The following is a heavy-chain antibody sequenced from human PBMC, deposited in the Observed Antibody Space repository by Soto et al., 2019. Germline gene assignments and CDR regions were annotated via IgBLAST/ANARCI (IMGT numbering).Heavy chain of an antibody. V-gene: IGHV3-30*18. CDR3: AKVGYDFWSGYYSFPLDV. J-gene: IGHJ6*02. D-gene: IGHD3-3*01. CDR2: ISYDGSNK. Sequence: GGSLRLSCAASGFTFSSYGMHWVRQAPGKGLEWVAFISYDGSNKYYADSVKGRFTISRDKSKNTLYLQMNSLRAEDTAVYYCAKVGYDFWSGYYSFPLDVWGQGTTVTVSS. CDR1: GFTFSSYG.